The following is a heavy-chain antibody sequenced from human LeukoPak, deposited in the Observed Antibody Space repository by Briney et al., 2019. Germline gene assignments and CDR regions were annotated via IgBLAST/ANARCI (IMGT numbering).Heavy chain of an antibody. Sequence: PGGSLRLSCAASGFTFSSYAMSWVRQAPGKGLEWVSGISGSGGTTYNADSVKGRFTISRDNSKNTLYLQMNSPRAEDTDLYYCAKDSGPTLLGTYDPWGQGTLVTVSS. CDR2: ISGSGGTT. D-gene: IGHD3-10*01. V-gene: IGHV3-23*01. CDR3: AKDSGPTLLGTYDP. CDR1: GFTFSSYA. J-gene: IGHJ5*02.